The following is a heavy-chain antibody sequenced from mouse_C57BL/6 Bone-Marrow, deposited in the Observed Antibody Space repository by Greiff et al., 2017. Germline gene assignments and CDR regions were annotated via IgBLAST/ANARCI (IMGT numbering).Heavy chain of an antibody. CDR1: GFTFSSYA. Sequence: EVKLVESGEGLVKPGGSLKLSCAASGFTFSSYAMSWVRQTPEKRLEWVAYISSGGDYIYYADTVKGRFTISRDNARNTLYLQMSSLKSEDTAMYYCTRDRFYDWYFDVWGTGTTVTVSS. CDR3: TRDRFYDWYFDV. J-gene: IGHJ1*03. CDR2: ISSGGDYI. D-gene: IGHD2-12*01. V-gene: IGHV5-9-1*02.